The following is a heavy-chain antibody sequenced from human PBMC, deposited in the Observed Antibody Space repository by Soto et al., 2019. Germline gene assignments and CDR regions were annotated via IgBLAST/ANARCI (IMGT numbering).Heavy chain of an antibody. V-gene: IGHV6-1*01. CDR2: TYYRSKWYN. Sequence: SQTLSLTCAISGDSVSSNSAAWNWIRQSPSRGLEWLGRTYYRSKWYNDYAVSVKSRITINPDTSKNQFSLQLNSVTPEDTAVYYCARSNTRKTYYYDGSGFSPAFDYWGQGTLVTVSS. CDR1: GDSVSSNSAA. J-gene: IGHJ4*02. D-gene: IGHD3-22*01. CDR3: ARSNTRKTYYYDGSGFSPAFDY.